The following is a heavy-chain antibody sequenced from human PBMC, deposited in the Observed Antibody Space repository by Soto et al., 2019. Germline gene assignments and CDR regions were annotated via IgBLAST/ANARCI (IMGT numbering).Heavy chain of an antibody. Sequence: GGSLRLSCAASGFTFSSYWMSWDRQAPGKGLEWVANIKQDGSEKYYVDSVKGRFTISRDNAKNSLYLQMNSLRAEDTAVHFCARDDGGSSPGGYYGMDVWGQGTTVTVSS. CDR3: ARDDGGSSPGGYYGMDV. CDR2: IKQDGSEK. V-gene: IGHV3-7*01. D-gene: IGHD1-26*01. CDR1: GFTFSSYW. J-gene: IGHJ6*02.